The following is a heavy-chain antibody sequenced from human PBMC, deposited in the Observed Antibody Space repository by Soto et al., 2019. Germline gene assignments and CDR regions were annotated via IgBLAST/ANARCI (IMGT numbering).Heavy chain of an antibody. V-gene: IGHV4-31*03. CDR1: GGSLNSDGFY. J-gene: IGHJ6*02. CDR2: IYYSGYT. D-gene: IGHD6-6*01. Sequence: QVQLQESGPGLVKPSQTLSLTCSVSGGSLNSDGFYWSWIRQHPGKGLEWMGYIYYSGYTYYNPSLKSRITMSVATSTNQLTLRLSSVPAADTAVYYCARTSYSSSPFYYFMDVWGQGTTVIVSS. CDR3: ARTSYSSSPFYYFMDV.